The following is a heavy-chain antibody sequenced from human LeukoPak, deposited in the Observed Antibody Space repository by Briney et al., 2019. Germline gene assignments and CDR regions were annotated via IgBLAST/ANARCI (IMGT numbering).Heavy chain of an antibody. J-gene: IGHJ4*02. V-gene: IGHV3-53*01. Sequence: GGSLRLSCAASGFTVSSTYMSWVRQAPGKGLEWVSVIYSGGNIYYIESVKGRFTISRDTSKNTLYLQMNSLRAEDTAVYYCARGPLIAAAGTWWGQGTLVTVSS. CDR1: GFTVSSTY. CDR3: ARGPLIAAAGTW. CDR2: IYSGGNI. D-gene: IGHD6-13*01.